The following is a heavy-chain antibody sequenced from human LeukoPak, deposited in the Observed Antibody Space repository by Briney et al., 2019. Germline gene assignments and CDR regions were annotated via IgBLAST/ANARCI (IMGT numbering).Heavy chain of an antibody. V-gene: IGHV3-30*04. D-gene: IGHD1-14*01. CDR3: AREGLDRGYFDY. CDR1: GFTFSSYA. CDR2: ISYDGSNK. J-gene: IGHJ4*02. Sequence: GGSLRLSCAASGFTFSSYAMHWVRQAPGKGLEWVAAISYDGSNKYSADSVKGRFTISRDNSKNTLYLQMNSLRADDTAVYYCAREGLDRGYFDYWGQGSLVTVSS.